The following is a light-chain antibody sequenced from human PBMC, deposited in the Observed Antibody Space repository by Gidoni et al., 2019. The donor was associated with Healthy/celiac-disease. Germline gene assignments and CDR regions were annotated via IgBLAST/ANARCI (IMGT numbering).Light chain of an antibody. Sequence: QSALTQPASVSGSPGQSITISCTGTSSDVGGYYFVSWYHEHPGKAPKLMFYDVSNRPSGVSNRFSGSKSGNTASLTISGLQAEDEADYYCSSYTSSSTYVFGTGTKVTVL. CDR1: SSDVGGYYF. CDR3: SSYTSSSTYV. J-gene: IGLJ1*01. CDR2: DVS. V-gene: IGLV2-14*03.